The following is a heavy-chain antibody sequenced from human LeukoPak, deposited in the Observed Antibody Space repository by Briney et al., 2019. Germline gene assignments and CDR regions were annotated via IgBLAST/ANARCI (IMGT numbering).Heavy chain of an antibody. J-gene: IGHJ4*02. CDR1: GXSFSNYW. V-gene: IGHV5-51*01. Sequence: GESLKISFKGSGXSFSNYWIGWVRQMPGKGLEWMGIIYPGDSDTKYSPPFQGQVTISADNSISTAYLQWSSLKASDTAIYYCARRPYASGTFYNYFDSWGQGTLVTVSS. CDR3: ARRPYASGTFYNYFDS. CDR2: IYPGDSDT. D-gene: IGHD3-10*01.